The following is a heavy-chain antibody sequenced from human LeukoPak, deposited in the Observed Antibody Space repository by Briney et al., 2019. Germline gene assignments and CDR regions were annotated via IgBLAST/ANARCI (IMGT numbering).Heavy chain of an antibody. Sequence: PGGSLRLSCAASGFTFSDYWLHWVRQDPGKGLVWVSRISRDGSTTSYADSVRGRFTVSRDNAKNTLYLQMNSLRAEDTAVYYCARETTGSYDLDYWGQGTLVTVSS. CDR2: ISRDGSTT. J-gene: IGHJ4*02. D-gene: IGHD3-16*01. CDR3: ARETTGSYDLDY. CDR1: GFTFSDYW. V-gene: IGHV3-74*01.